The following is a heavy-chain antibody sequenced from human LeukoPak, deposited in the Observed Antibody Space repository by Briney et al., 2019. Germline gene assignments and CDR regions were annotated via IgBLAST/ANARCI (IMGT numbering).Heavy chain of an antibody. CDR1: GFTFSSYE. D-gene: IGHD1-26*01. J-gene: IGHJ6*03. Sequence: TGGSLRLSCAASGFTFSSYEMNWVRQAPGKGLEWVSYISSSGSTIYYADSVKGRFTISRDNAKNSLYLQMNSLRAADTAVYYCARDYGSYFVPKYYYMDVWGKGTTVTVSS. V-gene: IGHV3-48*03. CDR3: ARDYGSYFVPKYYYMDV. CDR2: ISSSGSTI.